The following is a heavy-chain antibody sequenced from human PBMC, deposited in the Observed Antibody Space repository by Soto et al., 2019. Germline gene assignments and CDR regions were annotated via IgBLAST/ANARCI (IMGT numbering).Heavy chain of an antibody. D-gene: IGHD6-19*01. J-gene: IGHJ4*02. CDR2: INSDGSST. CDR1: GFTFSSYW. V-gene: IGHV3-74*01. CDR3: AVAVAGPTAIGY. Sequence: EVQLVESGGGLVQPGGSLRLSCAASGFTFSSYWMHWVRQAPGKGLVWVSRINSDGSSTSYADSVKGRFTISRDNAKNTLYLQMNSLRAEDTAVYYLAVAVAGPTAIGYWGQGTLVTVSS.